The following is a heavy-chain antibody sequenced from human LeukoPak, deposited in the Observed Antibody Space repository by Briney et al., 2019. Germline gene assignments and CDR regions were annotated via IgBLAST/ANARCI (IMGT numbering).Heavy chain of an antibody. Sequence: ASVKVSCKASGGTFSIYAISWVRQAPGQGLEYMGWVNTNTGNPTYAQGFTGRFVFSSDSSVSTAYLQITSLKADDSAIYFCASCNDSSGYFAYWGQGTLVTVSS. CDR3: ASCNDSSGYFAY. J-gene: IGHJ4*02. D-gene: IGHD3-22*01. V-gene: IGHV7-4-1*02. CDR1: GGTFSIYA. CDR2: VNTNTGNP.